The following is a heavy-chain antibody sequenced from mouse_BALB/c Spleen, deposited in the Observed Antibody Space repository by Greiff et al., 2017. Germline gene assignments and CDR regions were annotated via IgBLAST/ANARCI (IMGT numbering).Heavy chain of an antibody. D-gene: IGHD2-4*01. J-gene: IGHJ4*01. V-gene: IGHV14-3*02. CDR2: IDPANGNT. CDR1: GFNIKDTY. CDR3: ARPYDYYYYAMDY. Sequence: VQLQQSGAELVKPGASVKLSCTASGFNIKDTYMHWVKQRPEQGLEWIGRIDPANGNTKYDPKFQGKATITADTSSNTAYLQLSSLTSEDTAVYYCARPYDYYYYAMDYWGQGTSVTGSS.